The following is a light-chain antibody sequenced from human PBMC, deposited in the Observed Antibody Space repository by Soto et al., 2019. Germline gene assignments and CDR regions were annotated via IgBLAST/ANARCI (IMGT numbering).Light chain of an antibody. CDR1: NSDVGIYDF. V-gene: IGLV2-14*01. CDR2: EVS. Sequence: QSALTQPASVSGTPGQSITISCTGSNSDVGIYDFVSWYQHHPGRAPKLIVSEVSHRPSGVSNRFSGTKSANTASLTISGLQSEDDADYYCISYTSDDVRYVFGTGTKLTVL. CDR3: ISYTSDDVRYV. J-gene: IGLJ1*01.